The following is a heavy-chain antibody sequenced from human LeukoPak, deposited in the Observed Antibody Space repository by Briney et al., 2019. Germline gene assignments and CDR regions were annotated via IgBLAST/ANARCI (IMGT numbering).Heavy chain of an antibody. D-gene: IGHD5-12*01. Sequence: GGSLRLSCAASGFTFSSYAMHWVRQAPGKGLEWVAVISYDGSNKYYADSVKGRFTISRDNSKNTLYLQMNSLRAEDTAVYYCARVRVATTGILDAFDIWGQGTMVTVSS. J-gene: IGHJ3*02. CDR3: ARVRVATTGILDAFDI. CDR1: GFTFSSYA. CDR2: ISYDGSNK. V-gene: IGHV3-30-3*01.